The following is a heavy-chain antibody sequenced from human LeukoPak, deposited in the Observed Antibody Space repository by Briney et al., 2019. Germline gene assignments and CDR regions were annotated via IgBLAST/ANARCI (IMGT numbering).Heavy chain of an antibody. D-gene: IGHD3-22*01. CDR3: ARGPPMIVVVITRRTPFDY. CDR1: GGSFSGYY. Sequence: SETLSLTCAVYGGSFSGYYWSWIRQPPGKGLEWIGEFNHSGSTNYNPSLKSRVTISVDTSKNQFSLKLSSVTAADTAVYYCARGPPMIVVVITRRTPFDYWGQGTLVTVSS. V-gene: IGHV4-34*01. J-gene: IGHJ4*02. CDR2: FNHSGST.